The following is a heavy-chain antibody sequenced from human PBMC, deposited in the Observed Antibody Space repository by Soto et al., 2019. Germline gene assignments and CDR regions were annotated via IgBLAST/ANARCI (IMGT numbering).Heavy chain of an antibody. D-gene: IGHD3-22*01. Sequence: KNRRSGAEYSSIDLWIGRVSKMPGKGLEWMGIIYPGDSDIRYSPSFQGQVIISADRSISTAYLQWTSLKASDTAMYYCVRQRALDSSGHYSDFWGQGTQVTVSS. CDR2: IYPGDSDI. J-gene: IGHJ4*02. CDR1: EYSSIDLW. V-gene: IGHV5-51*01. CDR3: VRQRALDSSGHYSDF.